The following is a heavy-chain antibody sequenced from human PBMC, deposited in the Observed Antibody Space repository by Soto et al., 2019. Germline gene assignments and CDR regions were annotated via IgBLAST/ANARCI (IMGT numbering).Heavy chain of an antibody. V-gene: IGHV3-15*01. D-gene: IGHD3-10*01. J-gene: IGHJ4*02. CDR1: GFTFSNAW. CDR2: IKSKIDGGAI. CDR3: TLWFGELKY. Sequence: GGSLRLSCVASGFTFSNAWMSWVRQAPGKGLEWVGRIKSKIDGGAIDYAAPVKGRFTISRDDSKKTLYLQMDSLKTEDTAVYYCTLWFGELKYWGQGTLVTVSS.